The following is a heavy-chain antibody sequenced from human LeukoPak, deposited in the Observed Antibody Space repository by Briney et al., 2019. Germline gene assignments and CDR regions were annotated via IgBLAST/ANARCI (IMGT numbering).Heavy chain of an antibody. CDR1: GGSISSSSYY. Sequence: PSETLSLTCTVSGGSISSSSYYWGWIRPPPGQGLEWNGSIYYSGSTYYNPSLKSRVTLSVDTSKKQFSLKLSSVAAADTAGYYCARLRDDYVWGSFLFDYWGQGTLVTVSS. V-gene: IGHV4-39*01. D-gene: IGHD3-16*01. J-gene: IGHJ4*02. CDR2: IYYSGST. CDR3: ARLRDDYVWGSFLFDY.